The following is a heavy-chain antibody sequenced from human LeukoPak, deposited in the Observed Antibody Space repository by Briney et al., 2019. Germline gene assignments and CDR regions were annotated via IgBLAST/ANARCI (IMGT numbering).Heavy chain of an antibody. V-gene: IGHV1-69*04. J-gene: IGHJ4*02. Sequence: SVKVSCKASGGSLSSYAINWVRQAPGQGLEWMGRIIPILAMPNYAQQFQGRVTITADKSTSTAYMELSSLRSEDTAVYYCARGSPSRYWGQGTLVTVSS. D-gene: IGHD5/OR15-5a*01. CDR1: GGSLSSYA. CDR2: IIPILAMP. CDR3: ARGSPSRY.